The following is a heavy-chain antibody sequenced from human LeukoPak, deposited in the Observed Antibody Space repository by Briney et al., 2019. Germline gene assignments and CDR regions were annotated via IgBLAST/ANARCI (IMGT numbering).Heavy chain of an antibody. D-gene: IGHD6-13*01. CDR3: ARVRGSSSARWFDP. J-gene: IGHJ5*02. CDR1: GFTFSDYY. CDR2: ISSSSSYT. V-gene: IGHV3-11*06. Sequence: GGSLRLSCAASGFTFSDYYMSWIRQAPGKGLEWVSNISSSSSYTNYEDSVKGRFTISRDNAKNSLYLQMNSLRAEDTAVYYCARVRGSSSARWFDPWGQGTLVTVSS.